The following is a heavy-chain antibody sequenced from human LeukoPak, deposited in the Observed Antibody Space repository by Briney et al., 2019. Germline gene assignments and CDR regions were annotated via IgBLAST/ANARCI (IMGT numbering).Heavy chain of an antibody. Sequence: GRSLRLSCAASGFTFDDYAMHWVRQAPGKGLEWVSGISWNSGSIGYADSVKGRFTISRDNAKNSLYLQMNSLRAEDTALYYCAKDIEPGYSSGWKGLDYWGQGTLVTVSS. J-gene: IGHJ4*02. CDR1: GFTFDDYA. D-gene: IGHD6-19*01. CDR3: AKDIEPGYSSGWKGLDY. V-gene: IGHV3-9*01. CDR2: ISWNSGSI.